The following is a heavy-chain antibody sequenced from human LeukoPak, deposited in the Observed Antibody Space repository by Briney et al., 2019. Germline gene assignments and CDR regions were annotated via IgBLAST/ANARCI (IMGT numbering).Heavy chain of an antibody. V-gene: IGHV3-48*03. D-gene: IGHD3-16*01. J-gene: IGHJ4*02. CDR3: ARVSISGGGVDY. Sequence: GGSLRLSCAASGFSISSYEMNWVRQAPGKGLEWVSHISSSGSTIWYADSVKGRFTISRDNAKNSVYLQMSSLRAEDTAVYYCARVSISGGGVDYWGQGTLVTVPS. CDR1: GFSISSYE. CDR2: ISSSGSTI.